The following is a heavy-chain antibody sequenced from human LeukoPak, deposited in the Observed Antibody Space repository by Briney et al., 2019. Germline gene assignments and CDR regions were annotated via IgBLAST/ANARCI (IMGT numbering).Heavy chain of an antibody. Sequence: GESLKISCKGSGYSFTSYWIGWVRQMPGKGLEWMGIIYPGDSDTRYSPSFQGQVTISADKSISTAYLQWSSLKASDTAMYYCARYCGSGSYYVPQDYWGQGTLVTVSS. D-gene: IGHD3-10*01. CDR2: IYPGDSDT. J-gene: IGHJ4*02. CDR3: ARYCGSGSYYVPQDY. CDR1: GYSFTSYW. V-gene: IGHV5-51*01.